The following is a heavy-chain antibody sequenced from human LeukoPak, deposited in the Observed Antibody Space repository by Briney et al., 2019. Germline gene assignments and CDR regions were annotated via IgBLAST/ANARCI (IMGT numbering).Heavy chain of an antibody. D-gene: IGHD6-19*01. CDR2: IYYSGST. Sequence: SETLSLTCTVSGGSISSSSYYWGWIRQPPGKGLEWIGSIYYSGSTYYNPSLKSRVTISVDTSKNQFSLKLSSVTAADTAVYYCARDIAVAGTRGLFDYWGQGTLVTVSS. CDR3: ARDIAVAGTRGLFDY. CDR1: GGSISSSSYY. J-gene: IGHJ4*02. V-gene: IGHV4-39*07.